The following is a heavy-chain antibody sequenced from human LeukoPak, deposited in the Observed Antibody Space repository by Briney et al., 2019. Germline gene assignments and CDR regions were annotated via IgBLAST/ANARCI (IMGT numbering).Heavy chain of an antibody. V-gene: IGHV4-59*01. J-gene: IGHJ4*02. CDR3: ASSQWELEARGNSFDY. Sequence: SETLSLTCTVSGGSISSYYWSWIRQPPGKGLEWIGYIYYSGSTNYNPSLKSRVTISVDTSKNQFSLKLSSVTAADTAVYHCASSQWELEARGNSFDYWGQGTLVTVSS. D-gene: IGHD1-26*01. CDR1: GGSISSYY. CDR2: IYYSGST.